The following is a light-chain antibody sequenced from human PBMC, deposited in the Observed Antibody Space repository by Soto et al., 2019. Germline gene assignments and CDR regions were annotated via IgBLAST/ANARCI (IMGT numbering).Light chain of an antibody. Sequence: DVVMTQSPLSLPVTLGQPASISCRSSQSLVYSDGNTYLNWFQQRPGQSPRRLIYKVSNRDSGVPDRFSGSGSGTDFTLKISRVEAEDVGVYYCMQGTHWPPMYTFGQGTKVDIK. CDR2: KVS. V-gene: IGKV2-30*01. CDR1: QSLVYSDGNTY. CDR3: MQGTHWPPMYT. J-gene: IGKJ2*01.